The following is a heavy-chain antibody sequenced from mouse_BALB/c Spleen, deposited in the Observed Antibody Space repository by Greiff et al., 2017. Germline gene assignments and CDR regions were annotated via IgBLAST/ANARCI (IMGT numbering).Heavy chain of an antibody. D-gene: IGHD1-1*02. CDR1: GFAFSSYD. CDR3: ARRRWGFAY. J-gene: IGHJ3*01. V-gene: IGHV5-12-1*01. Sequence: EVQVVESGGGLVKPGGSLKLSCAASGFAFSSYDMSWVRQTPEKRLEWVAYISSGGGSTYYPDTVKGRFTISRDNAKNTLYLQMSSLKSEDTAMYYCARRRWGFAYWGQGTLVTVSA. CDR2: ISSGGGST.